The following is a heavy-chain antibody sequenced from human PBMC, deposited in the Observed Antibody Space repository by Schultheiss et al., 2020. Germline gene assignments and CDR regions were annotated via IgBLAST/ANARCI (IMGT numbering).Heavy chain of an antibody. Sequence: TLSLTCTVSGGSISSYYWSWIRQPPGKALEWLALIDWDDDKFYSTSLKTRLTISKDTSKNQVVLTMTNMDPVDTATYYCAYWSGYKGYDYWGQGTLVTVSS. CDR2: IDWDDDK. D-gene: IGHD3-3*01. CDR3: AYWSGYKGYDY. CDR1: GGSISSYY. J-gene: IGHJ4*02. V-gene: IGHV2-70*13.